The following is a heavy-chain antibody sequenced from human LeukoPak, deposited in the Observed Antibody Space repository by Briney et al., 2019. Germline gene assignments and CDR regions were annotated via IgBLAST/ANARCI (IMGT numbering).Heavy chain of an antibody. CDR2: IYHSGST. J-gene: IGHJ4*02. D-gene: IGHD3-3*01. CDR1: GGSISSGGYY. CDR3: ARRVAKSHYFDY. Sequence: SETLSLTCTVSGGSISSGGYYWSWIRQPPGKGLEWIGYIYHSGSTYYNPSLKSRVTISVDTSKNQFSLKLSSVTAADTAVYYCARRVAKSHYFDYWGQGTLVTVSS. V-gene: IGHV4-30-2*01.